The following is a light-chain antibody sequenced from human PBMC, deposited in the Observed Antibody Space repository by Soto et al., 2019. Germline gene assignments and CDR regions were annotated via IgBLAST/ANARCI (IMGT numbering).Light chain of an antibody. CDR2: AAS. V-gene: IGKV1-27*01. J-gene: IGKJ1*01. Sequence: DIQMTQSPSSLSASLGDRVTITCRASQGIGVYLAWFQQKPGKVPKLLIYAASTLQSGVPSRFSGSGSGTDFTLTISSLQPEDFATYYCQQYNNWWTFGQGTKVEIK. CDR3: QQYNNWWT. CDR1: QGIGVY.